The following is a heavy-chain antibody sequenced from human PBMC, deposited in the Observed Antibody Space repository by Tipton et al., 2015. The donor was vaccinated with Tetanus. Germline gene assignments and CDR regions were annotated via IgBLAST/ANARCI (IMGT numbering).Heavy chain of an antibody. CDR2: IYPVESDT. Sequence: VQLVQSGAEVKKPGESLKISCKGSGYRFTSYWIGWVRQMPGKGLGWMGFIYPVESDTRYSPSIQGQVTISADKSISTAYLQWSSLKASDTAMYYCARHDYGDSPFDYWGQGTLVTVSS. D-gene: IGHD4-17*01. CDR3: ARHDYGDSPFDY. V-gene: IGHV5-51*01. CDR1: GYRFTSYW. J-gene: IGHJ4*02.